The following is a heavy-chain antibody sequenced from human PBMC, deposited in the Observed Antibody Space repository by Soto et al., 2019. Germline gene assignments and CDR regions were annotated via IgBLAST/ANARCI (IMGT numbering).Heavy chain of an antibody. V-gene: IGHV2-5*02. CDR2: IYWDDDK. CDR3: AHRPGPYYDILTGYRNWFDP. Sequence: QITLKESGPTLVKPTQTLTLTCTFSGFSLSTSGVGVGWIRQPPGKALEWLALIYWDDDKRYSPSLKSRLTIPKDTSKNQVVLTMTNMDPVDTATYYCAHRPGPYYDILTGYRNWFDPWGQGTLVTVSS. D-gene: IGHD3-9*01. CDR1: GFSLSTSGVG. J-gene: IGHJ5*02.